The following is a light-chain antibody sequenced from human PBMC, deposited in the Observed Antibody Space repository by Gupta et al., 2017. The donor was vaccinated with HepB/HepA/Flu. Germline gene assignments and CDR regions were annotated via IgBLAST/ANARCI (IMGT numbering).Light chain of an antibody. Sequence: DIQMTQSPSSLSASVGDRVTITCRASQSISSYLNWYQQKPGKAPKLLIYAASSLQSGVPSRFSGGGAGTDFTITISSRQPEDVATYYCQQSYSTPPFLFGQGTKLEIK. CDR1: QSISSY. J-gene: IGKJ2*01. CDR3: QQSYSTPPFL. CDR2: AAS. V-gene: IGKV1-39*01.